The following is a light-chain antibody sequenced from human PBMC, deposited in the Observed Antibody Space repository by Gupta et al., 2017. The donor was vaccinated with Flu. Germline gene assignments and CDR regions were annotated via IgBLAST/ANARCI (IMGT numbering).Light chain of an antibody. CDR3: QQYGSSPPIT. J-gene: IGKJ5*01. V-gene: IGKV3-20*01. CDR2: GAS. CDR1: QSVSSSY. Sequence: EIVLTQSPGTLSWSPGERATLSCRASQSVSSSYLAWYQLKPGQAPRLLIYGASSRATGIPDRCSGSGSGTDFTLTISRLEPEDFAVYYCQQYGSSPPITFGQGTRLEIK.